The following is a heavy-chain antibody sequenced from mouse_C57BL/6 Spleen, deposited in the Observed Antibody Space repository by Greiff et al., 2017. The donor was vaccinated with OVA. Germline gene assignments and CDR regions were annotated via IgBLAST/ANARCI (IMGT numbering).Heavy chain of an antibody. CDR1: GFTFSSYA. V-gene: IGHV5-4*01. Sequence: VQLKESGGGLVKPGGSLKLSCAASGFTFSSYAMSWVRQTPEKRLEWVATISDCGSYTYYPDNVKGRFTISRDNAKNNLYLQISHLKSEDTAMYYCARDMYDGYFDVWGTGTTVTVSS. CDR3: ARDMYDGYFDV. J-gene: IGHJ1*03. CDR2: ISDCGSYT. D-gene: IGHD2-14*01.